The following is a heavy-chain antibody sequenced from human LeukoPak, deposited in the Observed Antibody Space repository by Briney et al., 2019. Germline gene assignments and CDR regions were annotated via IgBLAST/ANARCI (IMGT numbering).Heavy chain of an antibody. J-gene: IGHJ3*02. CDR2: IKQDGSEK. CDR1: GFTFSSYW. CDR3: ARGGSAYYGSGKNAFDI. D-gene: IGHD3-10*01. Sequence: GGSLRLSCAASGFTFSSYWMSWVRQAPGKGLEWVANIKQDGSEKYYVDSVKGRFTISRDNAKNSLYLQMNSLRAEDTAVYYCARGGSAYYGSGKNAFDIWGQGTMVTVSS. V-gene: IGHV3-7*01.